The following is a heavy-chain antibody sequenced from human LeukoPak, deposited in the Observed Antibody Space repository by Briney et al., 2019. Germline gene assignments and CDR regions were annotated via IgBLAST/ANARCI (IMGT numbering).Heavy chain of an antibody. D-gene: IGHD2-15*01. V-gene: IGHV4-30-2*01. CDR1: GGSISSGGYY. J-gene: IGHJ6*03. CDR2: IYHSGST. CDR3: ARDNCSGGSCYSGYYYYMDV. Sequence: SQTLSLTCTVSGGSISSGGYYWSWIRQPPGKGLEWIGYIYHSGSTYYNPSLKSRVTISVDRSKNQFSLKLSSVTAADTAVYYWARDNCSGGSCYSGYYYYMDVWGKGTTVTVSS.